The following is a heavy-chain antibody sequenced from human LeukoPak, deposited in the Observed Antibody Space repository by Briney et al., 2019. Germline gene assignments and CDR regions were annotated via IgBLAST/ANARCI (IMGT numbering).Heavy chain of an antibody. CDR2: INPNSGGT. Sequence: ASVKVSCKASGYTFTGYYMHWVRQAPGHRLEWMGGINPNSGGTNYAQKLQGRVTTTRDTSISTAYMELSRLRSDDTAVYYCARDGDAGAFDIWGQGTMVTVSS. D-gene: IGHD7-27*01. CDR3: ARDGDAGAFDI. V-gene: IGHV1-2*02. CDR1: GYTFTGYY. J-gene: IGHJ3*02.